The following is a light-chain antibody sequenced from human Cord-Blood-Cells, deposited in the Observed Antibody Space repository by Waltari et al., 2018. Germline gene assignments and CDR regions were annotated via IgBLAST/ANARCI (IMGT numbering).Light chain of an antibody. Sequence: DIQMTQSPSSLSASVGDRVTITCRESQRIRSYLNLYQQKPGKAPKLLIYAASSLQSGVPSMFSGSGSATDFTLTISSLQTEDFATYYCQESYSTHTWTFGEGTKVEIK. CDR3: QESYSTHTWT. CDR2: AAS. J-gene: IGKJ1*01. CDR1: QRIRSY. V-gene: IGKV1-39*01.